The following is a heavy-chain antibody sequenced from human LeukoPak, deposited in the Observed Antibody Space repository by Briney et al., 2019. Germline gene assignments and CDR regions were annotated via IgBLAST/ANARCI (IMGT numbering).Heavy chain of an antibody. CDR3: ATSRHRTYDY. V-gene: IGHV1-69*13. Sequence: ASVKVSCKASGGTFSSYAISWVRQAPGQGLEWMGGIIPIFGTANYAQKFQGRVTITADESTSTAYMELSSLRSEDTAVYYCATSRHRTYDYWGQGTLVTVSS. J-gene: IGHJ4*02. CDR2: IIPIFGTA. CDR1: GGTFSSYA.